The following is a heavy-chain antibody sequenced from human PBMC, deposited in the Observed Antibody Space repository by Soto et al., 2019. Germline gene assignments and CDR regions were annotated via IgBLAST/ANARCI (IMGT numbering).Heavy chain of an antibody. J-gene: IGHJ6*02. Sequence: QVQLQESGPGLVKPSQTLSLTCTVSGGSISSGDYYWSWIRQPPGKGLEWIGYIYYSGSTYYNPSLKSRVTISVDTSKNQFSLKLSSVTAADTAVYYCARDRIIAVARLIYYYGMDVWGQGTTVTVSS. CDR2: IYYSGST. D-gene: IGHD6-19*01. CDR1: GGSISSGDYY. V-gene: IGHV4-30-4*01. CDR3: ARDRIIAVARLIYYYGMDV.